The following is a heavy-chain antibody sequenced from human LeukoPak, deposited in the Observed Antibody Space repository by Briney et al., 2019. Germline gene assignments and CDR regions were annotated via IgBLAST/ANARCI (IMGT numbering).Heavy chain of an antibody. CDR1: GYSFTSYW. CDR2: IDPSDSYT. CDR3: ARDDYGDSQFDY. Sequence: GESLKIFCKGSGYSFTSYWISWVRQMPGKGLEWMGRIDPSDSYTNYSPSFQGHVTISADKSISAAYLQWSSLKASDTAMYYCARDDYGDSQFDYWGQGTLVTVSS. D-gene: IGHD4-17*01. V-gene: IGHV5-10-1*01. J-gene: IGHJ4*02.